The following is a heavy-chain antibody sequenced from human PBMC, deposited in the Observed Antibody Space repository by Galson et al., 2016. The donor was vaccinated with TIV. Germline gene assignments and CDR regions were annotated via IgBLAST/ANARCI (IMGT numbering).Heavy chain of an antibody. J-gene: IGHJ2*01. CDR2: IYPGDSAT. CDR1: GYSFTNNW. CDR3: ATITGLHCGGDCYAEWYFDL. Sequence: QSGAEVKKPGESLKISCKSSGYSFTNNWIGWVRQMPGKGLEWMGIIYPGDSATSYSPSFHGQVTISADKSLNPAYLHLSSVKASDTAMYSCATITGLHCGGDCYAEWYFDLWGRGTLVTVSS. D-gene: IGHD2-21*02. V-gene: IGHV5-51*01.